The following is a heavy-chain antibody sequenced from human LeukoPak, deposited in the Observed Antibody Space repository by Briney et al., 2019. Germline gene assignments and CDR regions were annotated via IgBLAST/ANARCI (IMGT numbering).Heavy chain of an antibody. CDR3: ARQQIYGISYYYMDV. D-gene: IGHD3-3*02. CDR1: GYSFNSYW. CDR2: IYPGDSDT. V-gene: IGHV5-51*01. Sequence: GESLKISFKVSGYSFNSYWIGWVRHMPGKGLEWMGIIYPGDSDTRYSPSFQGQVTISADKSISTAYLQWSSLKASDTAIYYCARQQIYGISYYYMDVWGKGTTVTVSS. J-gene: IGHJ6*03.